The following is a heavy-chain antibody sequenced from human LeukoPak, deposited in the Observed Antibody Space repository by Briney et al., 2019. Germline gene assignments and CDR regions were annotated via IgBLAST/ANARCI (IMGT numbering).Heavy chain of an antibody. Sequence: SETLSLTCAVYGGSFSGYHWSWIRQPPGKGLEWIGEINHSGSTNYNPSLKSRVTISVDTSKNQFSLKLSSVTAADTAVYYCARGTTYDAFDIWGQGTMVTVSS. CDR2: INHSGST. V-gene: IGHV4-34*01. D-gene: IGHD1-1*01. CDR1: GGSFSGYH. J-gene: IGHJ3*02. CDR3: ARGTTYDAFDI.